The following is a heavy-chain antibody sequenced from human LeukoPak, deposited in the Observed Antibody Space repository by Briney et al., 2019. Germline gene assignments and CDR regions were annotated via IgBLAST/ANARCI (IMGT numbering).Heavy chain of an antibody. Sequence: PSETLSLTCTVSGGSISSSSYYWGWIRQPPGKGLEWIGSIYYSESTYYNPSLKSRVTIPVDTSKNQFSLKLSSVTAADTAVYYCARHCSSTSCYVGAFDIWGQGTMVTVSS. J-gene: IGHJ3*02. CDR1: GGSISSSSYY. D-gene: IGHD2-2*01. CDR3: ARHCSSTSCYVGAFDI. V-gene: IGHV4-39*01. CDR2: IYYSEST.